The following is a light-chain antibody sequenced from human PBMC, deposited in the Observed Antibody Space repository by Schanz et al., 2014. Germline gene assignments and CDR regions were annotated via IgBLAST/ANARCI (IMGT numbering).Light chain of an antibody. J-gene: IGKJ2*02. Sequence: EIVMTQSPATLSVSPGERATLSCRASQSVSSYLAWYQHKPGQAPRLLIYDASNRATGIPARFSGSGSGTDFTLIISSLEPEDFAVYYCQHRSNWRTFGQGTKLEIK. V-gene: IGKV3-11*01. CDR2: DAS. CDR3: QHRSNWRT. CDR1: QSVSSY.